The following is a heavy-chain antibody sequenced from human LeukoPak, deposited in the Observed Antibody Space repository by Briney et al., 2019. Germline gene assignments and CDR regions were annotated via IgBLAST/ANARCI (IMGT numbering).Heavy chain of an antibody. CDR3: ARGGGYPIFDY. CDR2: IYYSGST. J-gene: IGHJ4*02. V-gene: IGHV4-59*01. Sequence: SSETLSLTCTVSGGSISRYYWSWIRQPPGKGLEWIGYIYYSGSTNYNPSLKSRVTISVDTSKNQFSLKLSSVTAADTAVYYCARGGGYPIFDYWGQGTLVTVSS. D-gene: IGHD2-15*01. CDR1: GGSISRYY.